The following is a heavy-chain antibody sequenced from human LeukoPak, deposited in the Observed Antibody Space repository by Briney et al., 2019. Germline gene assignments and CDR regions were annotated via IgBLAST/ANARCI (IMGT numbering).Heavy chain of an antibody. CDR1: GYTFTSYG. Sequence: ASVKVSCKASGYTFTSYGISWVRQAPGQGLEWMGWISAYNGNTNYAQKFQGRVTITADESTSTAYMELSSLRSEDTAVYYCARVEVVPAARVVEYWYFDLWGRGTLVTVSS. V-gene: IGHV1-18*01. CDR2: ISAYNGNT. CDR3: ARVEVVPAARVVEYWYFDL. J-gene: IGHJ2*01. D-gene: IGHD2-2*01.